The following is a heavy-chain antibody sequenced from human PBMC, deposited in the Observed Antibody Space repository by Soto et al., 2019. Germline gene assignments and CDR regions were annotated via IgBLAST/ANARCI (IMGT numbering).Heavy chain of an antibody. CDR3: ARDAYASSGLVGAFDI. Sequence: KPSETLSLTCTVSGGSISSYYWSWIRQPPGKGLEWIGYIYYSGSTNYNPSLKSRVTISVDTSKNQFSLKLSSVTAADTAVYYCARDAYASSGLVGAFDIWGQGTMVTVSS. D-gene: IGHD3-22*01. J-gene: IGHJ3*02. CDR2: IYYSGST. CDR1: GGSISSYY. V-gene: IGHV4-59*01.